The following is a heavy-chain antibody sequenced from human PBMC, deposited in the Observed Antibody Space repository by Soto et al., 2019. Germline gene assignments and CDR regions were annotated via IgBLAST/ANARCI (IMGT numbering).Heavy chain of an antibody. CDR3: AKQRHRSIAALDY. V-gene: IGHV3-30*18. CDR1: GFTFSSYG. D-gene: IGHD6-6*01. CDR2: ISYDGSNK. Sequence: QVQLVESGGGVVQPGRSLRLSCAASGFTFSSYGMHWVRQAPGKGLEWVAVISYDGSNKYYADSVKGRFTISRDNSKNTLYLQINSLRAEDTAVYYCAKQRHRSIAALDYWGQGTLVTVSS. J-gene: IGHJ4*02.